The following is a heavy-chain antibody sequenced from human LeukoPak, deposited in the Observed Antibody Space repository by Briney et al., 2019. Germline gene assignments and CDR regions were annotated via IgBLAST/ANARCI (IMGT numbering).Heavy chain of an antibody. CDR2: IYYSGST. D-gene: IGHD2-15*01. Sequence: SETLSLTCTVSGGSISSYYWSWIRQPPGKGLEWIGYIYYSGSTNYNASLTNRVTISVDTSKNQFSLKLSSVTAADTAVYYCAREVGYCSGGSCYSYFYYWGQGTLVTVSS. J-gene: IGHJ4*02. CDR3: AREVGYCSGGSCYSYFYY. CDR1: GGSISSYY. V-gene: IGHV4-59*01.